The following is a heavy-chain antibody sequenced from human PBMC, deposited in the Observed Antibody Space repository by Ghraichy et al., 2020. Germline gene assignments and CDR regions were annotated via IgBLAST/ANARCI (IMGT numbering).Heavy chain of an antibody. D-gene: IGHD6-13*01. J-gene: IGHJ5*02. CDR2: IKQDGSVQ. Sequence: GGSLRLSGAASGFTFSTYWMSWVRQAPGKGLEWVANIKQDGSVQHYVDSVKGRFTISRDNAKNSLYLQMNSLRAEDTAVYYCARDPLAAAAWVRGFDPWGKGTLVTVSA. V-gene: IGHV3-7*01. CDR1: GFTFSTYW. CDR3: ARDPLAAAAWVRGFDP.